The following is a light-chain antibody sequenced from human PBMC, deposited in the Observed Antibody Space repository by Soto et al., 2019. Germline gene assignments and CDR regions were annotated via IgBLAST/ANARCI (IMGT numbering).Light chain of an antibody. Sequence: DVQMTQSPSTLSASVGDRVTITCRASQSINNLLAWYQQKPGKAPKFLIYDVSTLESGVPSRFSGSGSGTEFTLIISSLQPEDFATYYCQQDDSYPRTFGGGTKVDIK. CDR2: DVS. J-gene: IGKJ4*01. V-gene: IGKV1-5*01. CDR1: QSINNL. CDR3: QQDDSYPRT.